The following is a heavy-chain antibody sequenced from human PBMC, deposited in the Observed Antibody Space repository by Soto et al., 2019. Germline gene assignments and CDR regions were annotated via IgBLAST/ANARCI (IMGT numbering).Heavy chain of an antibody. Sequence: SETLSLTCTVSGGSITGSYWSWVRQPPGEGLEWIGYIYYSGSTNFNPSLKSRVTMSVDTARNQFSLQLSSVTAADTAVYFCAKYRRTDAEGYTFDYWGQGALVTVSS. CDR2: IYYSGST. CDR3: AKYRRTDAEGYTFDY. CDR1: GGSITGSY. D-gene: IGHD2-15*01. V-gene: IGHV4-59*01. J-gene: IGHJ4*02.